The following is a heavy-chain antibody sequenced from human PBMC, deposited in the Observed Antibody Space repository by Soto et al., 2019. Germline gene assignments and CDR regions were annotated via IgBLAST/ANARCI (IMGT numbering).Heavy chain of an antibody. CDR2: IYFSGST. V-gene: IGHV4-59*01. CDR1: GGSISSFS. J-gene: IGHJ6*02. D-gene: IGHD2-2*01. Sequence: SETLSLTCTVSGGSISSFSWSWIRQPPGKGLEWIGYIYFSGSTNYNPSLKSRVTISVDTSKNQFSLNLSSVTAADTAVYYCSRGTSWSAMVVWGQGTTVTVSS. CDR3: SRGTSWSAMVV.